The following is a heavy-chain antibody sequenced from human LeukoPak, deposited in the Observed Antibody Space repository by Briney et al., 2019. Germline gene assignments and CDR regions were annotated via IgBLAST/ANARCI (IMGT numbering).Heavy chain of an antibody. V-gene: IGHV4-59*01. CDR1: GASISSYY. CDR2: IYYSGSI. J-gene: IGHJ4*02. Sequence: PSETLSLTCTVSGASISSYYWSWIRQPPGKGLEWIGDIYYSGSIKYNPSLKSRVTMSVDTSKNQFSLKLSSVTAADAAIYYCARENPSGYYNRPIDYWGQGTLVTVSS. D-gene: IGHD3-22*01. CDR3: ARENPSGYYNRPIDY.